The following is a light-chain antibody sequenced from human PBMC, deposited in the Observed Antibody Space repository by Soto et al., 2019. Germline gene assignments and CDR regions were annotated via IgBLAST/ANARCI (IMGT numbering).Light chain of an antibody. J-gene: IGKJ1*01. Sequence: DIVMTQSPDSLAVSLGERATINCKSSQSVLYSSNNKNYLAWYQQKPGQPPKLLIYWASTRESGVPDRFSGSGSATDFTLTISSLQAEDVAGYYCQQYYSTPPTFGQGIKVEIK. CDR3: QQYYSTPPT. V-gene: IGKV4-1*01. CDR2: WAS. CDR1: QSVLYSSNNKNY.